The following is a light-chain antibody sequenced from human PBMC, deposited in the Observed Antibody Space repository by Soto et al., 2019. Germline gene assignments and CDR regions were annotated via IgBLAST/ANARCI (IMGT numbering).Light chain of an antibody. CDR1: NSNIGSQS. CDR2: IND. V-gene: IGLV1-47*01. J-gene: IGLJ1*01. CDR3: ATWDGGLRGHV. Sequence: QSVLTQPPSVSGTPGQTVTISCSGSNSNIGSQSVHWYQHLPGTAPKLLIEINDQRPSGVPDRFSGSKSGTSVSLAISGLRSEDEADYYCATWDGGLRGHVFGPVTKLTVL.